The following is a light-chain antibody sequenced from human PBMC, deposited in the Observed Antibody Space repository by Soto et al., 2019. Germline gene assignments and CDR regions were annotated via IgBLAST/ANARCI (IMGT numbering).Light chain of an antibody. CDR2: GAS. V-gene: IGKV3-20*01. Sequence: VLTQSPGTLSLSPGERATLSCRASQSVTNYLVWYQQKAGQAPRLLIYGASNRAPGIPDRFSGSGSGTDFTLTINRLGPEDSAVYYCQQFDTSPYTFGQGTKLEIK. J-gene: IGKJ2*01. CDR3: QQFDTSPYT. CDR1: QSVTNY.